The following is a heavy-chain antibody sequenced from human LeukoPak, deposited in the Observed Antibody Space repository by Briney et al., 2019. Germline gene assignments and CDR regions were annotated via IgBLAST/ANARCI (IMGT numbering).Heavy chain of an antibody. Sequence: SETLSLTCTVSGGSISSYYWSWIRQPPGKGLEWIEYIYYSGSTSYNPSLKSRVTISVDTSKNQFSLKLSSVTAADTAVYYCATSYSSSSVDFDYWGQGTLVTVSS. CDR2: IYYSGST. J-gene: IGHJ4*02. V-gene: IGHV4-59*01. D-gene: IGHD6-6*01. CDR3: ATSYSSSSVDFDY. CDR1: GGSISSYY.